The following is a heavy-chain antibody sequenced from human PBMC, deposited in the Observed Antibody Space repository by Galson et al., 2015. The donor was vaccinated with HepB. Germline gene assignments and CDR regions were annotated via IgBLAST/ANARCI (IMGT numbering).Heavy chain of an antibody. J-gene: IGHJ4*02. V-gene: IGHV3-30*04. CDR3: ARVGGDGYSPWTYYFDY. CDR2: ISFDGSNK. D-gene: IGHD5-24*01. CDR1: GFTFSRSP. Sequence: LRLSCAASGFTFSRSPMHWVRQAPGKGLEWVAVISFDGSNKYYADSVKGRFTISRDNSKNTLYLQMNSLRVEDTALYYCARVGGDGYSPWTYYFDYWGQGTLVTVSS.